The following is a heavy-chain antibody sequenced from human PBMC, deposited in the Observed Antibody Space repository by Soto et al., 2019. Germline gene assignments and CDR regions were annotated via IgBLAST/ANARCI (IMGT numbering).Heavy chain of an antibody. J-gene: IGHJ4*02. D-gene: IGHD2-8*01. Sequence: GGSLRLSCAASGFTFSNHVMSWVRQAPGKGLGWVSGISGSGGTTDYADSVEGRFTISRDNSKNMLYLQMNSLRAEDTAVYYCAKDPTNGVPFYFDYWGQGSLVTVSS. CDR1: GFTFSNHV. CDR2: ISGSGGTT. V-gene: IGHV3-23*01. CDR3: AKDPTNGVPFYFDY.